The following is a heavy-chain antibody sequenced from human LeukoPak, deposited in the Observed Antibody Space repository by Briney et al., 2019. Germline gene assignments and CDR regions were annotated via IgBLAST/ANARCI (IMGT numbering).Heavy chain of an antibody. Sequence: GGSLRLSCSASGFIFSSYAMSWVRQAPGKGLEWVSTLSDGGDTTYYADPLKGRFTISRDNSNNTLYLQMNSLRAEDTAIYYCAKARSGSSASCYNYWGQGTLVTVSS. V-gene: IGHV3-23*01. J-gene: IGHJ4*02. CDR1: GFIFSSYA. CDR3: AKARSGSSASCYNY. CDR2: LSDGGDTT. D-gene: IGHD2-2*02.